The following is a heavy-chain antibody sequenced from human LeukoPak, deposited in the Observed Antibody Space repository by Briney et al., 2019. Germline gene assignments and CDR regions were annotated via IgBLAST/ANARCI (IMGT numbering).Heavy chain of an antibody. CDR2: IYYSGNT. CDR3: ARVRYCSTNRCYDREFDN. J-gene: IGHJ4*02. V-gene: IGHV4-59*01. D-gene: IGHD2-2*01. Sequence: PSETLSLTCTVSGCSISNYHRSWIRQPPGKGLEWIGYIYYSGNTNYNPSLKSRVTISVDTSKNQFSLKLNSVTAADTAVYYCARVRYCSTNRCYDREFDNWGQGTLVTVSS. CDR1: GCSISNYH.